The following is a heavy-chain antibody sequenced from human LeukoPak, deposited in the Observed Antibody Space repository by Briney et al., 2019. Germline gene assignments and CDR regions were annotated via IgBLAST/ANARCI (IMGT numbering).Heavy chain of an antibody. J-gene: IGHJ6*03. Sequence: PGGSLRLSCAAYGFTFSHYSMHWVRQAPGKGLEYVSAIISNGGSTHYADSVKGRFTISRNNSKNRLYLQMDSLRAEEMAVYYCARITMGATIANFYYYHMDVWGKGATVTVSS. D-gene: IGHD3-3*01. CDR3: ARITMGATIANFYYYHMDV. CDR1: GFTFSHYS. V-gene: IGHV3-64*02. CDR2: IISNGGST.